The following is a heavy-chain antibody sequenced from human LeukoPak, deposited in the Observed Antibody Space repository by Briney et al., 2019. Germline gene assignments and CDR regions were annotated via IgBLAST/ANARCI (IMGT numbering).Heavy chain of an antibody. D-gene: IGHD2-21*01. J-gene: IGHJ4*02. V-gene: IGHV3-21*01. CDR3: ARESSYYCGGNNCYYDY. Sequence: GGSLRLSCAASGFIFSTYSMNWVRQTPGKGLEWVSSIDTSSNYIYYADSMKGRFTISRDNAKNSLYLQMNSLGAEDTAVYYCARESSYYCGGNNCYYDYWGQGTLVTVSS. CDR1: GFIFSTYS. CDR2: IDTSSNYI.